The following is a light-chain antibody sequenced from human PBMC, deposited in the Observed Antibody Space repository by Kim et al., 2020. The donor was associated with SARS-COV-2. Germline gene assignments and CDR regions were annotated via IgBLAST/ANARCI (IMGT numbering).Light chain of an antibody. CDR1: SGSIASNY. CDR2: EDN. V-gene: IGLV6-57*01. CDR3: QSYDSNNQV. J-gene: IGLJ3*02. Sequence: NFMLTQPHSVSESPGKTVTISCTRSSGSIASNYVQWYQQRPGSSPTTVIYEDNQRPSGVPDRFSGSIDRSSNSASLTISGLKTEDEADYYCQSYDSNNQVFGGGTQLTVL.